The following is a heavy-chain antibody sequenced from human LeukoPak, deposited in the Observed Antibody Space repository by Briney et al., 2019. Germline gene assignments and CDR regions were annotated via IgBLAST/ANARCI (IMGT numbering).Heavy chain of an antibody. CDR2: IGGSGGIT. J-gene: IGHJ4*02. D-gene: IGHD2-21*02. CDR1: GLTFSASN. CDR3: AKGFWSVVTLTLDY. Sequence: GGPLDPSWPASGLTFSASNITWSRQAPGKGWGGFQTIGGSGGITYYADSVKGRFTISRDNSKNTVSLQMNSLRVDDTAIYYCAKGFWSVVTLTLDYWGQGILVTVSS. V-gene: IGHV3-23*01.